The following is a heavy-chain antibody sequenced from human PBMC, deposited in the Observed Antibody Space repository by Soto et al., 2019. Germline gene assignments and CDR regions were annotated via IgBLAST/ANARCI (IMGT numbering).Heavy chain of an antibody. V-gene: IGHV3-48*02. CDR2: ISSSSSTI. J-gene: IGHJ5*02. D-gene: IGHD2-2*01. CDR1: GFTFSSYS. CDR3: ARVVQLLSFHDWFDP. Sequence: GGSLRLSCAASGFTFSSYSMNWVRQAPGKGLEWVSYISSSSSTIYYADSGKGRFTISRDNAKNSLYLQMNSLRDEDTAVYYCARVVQLLSFHDWFDPWGQGTLVTVSS.